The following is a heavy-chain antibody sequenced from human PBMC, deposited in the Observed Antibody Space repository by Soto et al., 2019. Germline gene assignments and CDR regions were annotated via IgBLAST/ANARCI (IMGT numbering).Heavy chain of an antibody. CDR3: AKFSVSPYYDFWSGYKANYYYGTDV. CDR1: GFTFSSYA. V-gene: IGHV3-23*01. Sequence: EVQLLESGGGLVQPGGSLRLSCAASGFTFSSYAMSWVRQAPGKGLEWVSAISGSGGSTYYADSVKGRFTISRDNSKNTLYLQMNSLRAEYTAVYYCAKFSVSPYYDFWSGYKANYYYGTDVWSQGTTLTVSS. J-gene: IGHJ6*02. D-gene: IGHD3-3*01. CDR2: ISGSGGST.